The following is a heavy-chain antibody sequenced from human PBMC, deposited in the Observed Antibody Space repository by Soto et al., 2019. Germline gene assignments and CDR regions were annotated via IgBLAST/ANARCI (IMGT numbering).Heavy chain of an antibody. D-gene: IGHD2-15*01. CDR3: AKGGYRTDQFWFDP. CDR2: VSVSGGST. CDR1: RSTFGAFA. V-gene: IGHV3-23*01. Sequence: GGSLRLSCAASRSTFGAFAMSWVRQAPGKGLEWVSAVSVSGGSTYYADSVKGRFTISRDNSKNTLYLQMNSLRVDDTALYYCAKGGYRTDQFWFDPWGQGTLVTVSS. J-gene: IGHJ5*02.